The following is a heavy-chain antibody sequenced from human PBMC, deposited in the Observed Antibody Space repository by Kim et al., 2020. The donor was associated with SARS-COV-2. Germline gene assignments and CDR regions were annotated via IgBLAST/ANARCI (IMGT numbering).Heavy chain of an antibody. V-gene: IGHV6-1*01. CDR2: TYYRSKWYN. CDR3: ARDPPPTVVTPGYYGMDV. D-gene: IGHD4-17*01. CDR1: GDSVSSNSAA. Sequence: SQTLSLTCAISGDSVSSNSAAWNWIRQSPSRGLEWLGRTYYRSKWYNDYAVSVKSRITINPDTSKNQFSLQLNSVTPEDTAVYYCARDPPPTVVTPGYYGMDVWGQGTTVTVSS. J-gene: IGHJ6*02.